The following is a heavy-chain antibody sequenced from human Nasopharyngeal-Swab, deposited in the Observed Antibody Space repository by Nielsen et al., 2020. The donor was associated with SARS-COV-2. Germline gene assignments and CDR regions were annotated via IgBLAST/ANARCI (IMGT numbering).Heavy chain of an antibody. J-gene: IGHJ4*02. Sequence: SETLSPTCTVPGGSISSYYWSWIRQPPGKGLEWTGYIYYRGSTNYNPSLKSRVTISVDTSKNQFSLKLSSVTAADAAVYYCAGDSLTHSGYYLDYWGQGTLVTVSS. CDR2: IYYRGST. CDR3: AGDSLTHSGYYLDY. D-gene: IGHD3-22*01. CDR1: GGSISSYY. V-gene: IGHV4-59*13.